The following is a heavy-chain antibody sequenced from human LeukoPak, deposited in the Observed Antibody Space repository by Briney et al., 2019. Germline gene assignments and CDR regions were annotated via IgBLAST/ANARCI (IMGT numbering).Heavy chain of an antibody. D-gene: IGHD2-15*01. J-gene: IGHJ4*02. CDR2: MNPNRGNT. CDR3: ARGNSRRLGYCSGGSCYSAFDY. V-gene: IGHV1-8*01. Sequence: ASVKVSCKDSRYTFTSYDINWVRQATGQGLEWMGWMNPNRGNTGYAQKLQGRVTMTRNTSISTAYMELSSLRSEDTAVYYCARGNSRRLGYCSGGSCYSAFDYWGQGILVTVSS. CDR1: RYTFTSYD.